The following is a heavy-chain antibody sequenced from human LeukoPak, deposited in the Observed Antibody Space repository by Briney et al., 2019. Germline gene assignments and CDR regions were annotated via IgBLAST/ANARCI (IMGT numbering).Heavy chain of an antibody. V-gene: IGHV3-23*01. D-gene: IGHD3-10*01. Sequence: GGSLRLSCAASGFTFTNYAMSWVRQAPGKGLEWVSTLSHSGGDKYYADSVKGRFTISRDNAKNTLYLQMNSLRAKDAAVYYCAKVPYSDYGSGRPPFMDAWGQGTTVAISS. CDR1: GFTFTNYA. J-gene: IGHJ6*02. CDR3: AKVPYSDYGSGRPPFMDA. CDR2: LSHSGGDK.